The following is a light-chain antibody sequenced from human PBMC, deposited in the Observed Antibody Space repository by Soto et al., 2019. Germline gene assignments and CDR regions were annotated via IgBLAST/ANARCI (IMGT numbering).Light chain of an antibody. Sequence: DIQMTQSPSSLSASVGDRVTITCRASQGINNYLAWYQQKPGKVPKLLINAASTLQSGVPSRISGSGSGTDFTLTISSPQPEDVAIYYCQKYNSAPQTFGQGTKVEIK. V-gene: IGKV1-27*01. CDR2: AAS. CDR1: QGINNY. J-gene: IGKJ1*01. CDR3: QKYNSAPQT.